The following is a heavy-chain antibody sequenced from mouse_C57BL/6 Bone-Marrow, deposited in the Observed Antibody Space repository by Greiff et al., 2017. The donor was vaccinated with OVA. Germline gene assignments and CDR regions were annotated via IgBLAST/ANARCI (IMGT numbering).Heavy chain of an antibody. CDR3: VRQMGNYVFYAMDY. J-gene: IGHJ4*01. CDR1: GFSFNTYA. V-gene: IGHV10-1*01. D-gene: IGHD2-1*01. Sequence: VQLQQSGGGLVQPKGSLKLSCAASGFSFNTYAMNWVRQAPGKGLEWVARIRSKSNNYATYYADSVKDRFTISRDDSESMLYLQMNNLKTEDTAMYYCVRQMGNYVFYAMDYWGQGTSVTVSS. CDR2: IRSKSNNYAT.